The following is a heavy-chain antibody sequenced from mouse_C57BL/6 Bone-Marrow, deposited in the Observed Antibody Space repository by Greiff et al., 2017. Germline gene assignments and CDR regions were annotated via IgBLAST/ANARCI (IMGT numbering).Heavy chain of an antibody. J-gene: IGHJ3*01. V-gene: IGHV8-12*01. CDR2: IYWDDDK. CDR1: GFSLSTSGMG. D-gene: IGHD2-4*01. Sequence: QVTLKVSGPGILQSSQTLSLTCSFSGFSLSTSGMGVSWIRQPSGKGLEWLAHIYWDDDKRYNPSLKSRPAISKDTSRNQIFLKITRVGTAETATYYWGPGYDYDEFAYWGQGTLVTVSA. CDR3: GPGYDYDEFAY.